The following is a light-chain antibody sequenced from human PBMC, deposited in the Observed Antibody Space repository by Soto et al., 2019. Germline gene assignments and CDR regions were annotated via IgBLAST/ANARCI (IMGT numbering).Light chain of an antibody. V-gene: IGKV3-20*01. CDR1: QSVGSN. Sequence: EIVLTQSPGTLSPSPGERATLSCRASQSVGSNLAWYQQKPGQTPRLLIYVASTRAPGIPARFSGSGSGTDFTLTISRLEPEDFAVYYCQQYGSSTWTFGQGTKVDIK. J-gene: IGKJ1*01. CDR3: QQYGSSTWT. CDR2: VAS.